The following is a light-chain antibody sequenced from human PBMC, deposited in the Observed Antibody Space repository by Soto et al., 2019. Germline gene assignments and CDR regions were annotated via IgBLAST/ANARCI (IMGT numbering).Light chain of an antibody. CDR2: GAS. Sequence: EIVMTQSPATLSVSPGERAPLSCRASQSVSNSYLAWYQQKPGQSPRLLIYGASNRATGIPDRFSGSGSGTDFTLTISRLEPEDFAVYYCQQYGSSGTFGQGTKVDIK. J-gene: IGKJ1*01. V-gene: IGKV3-20*01. CDR3: QQYGSSGT. CDR1: QSVSNSY.